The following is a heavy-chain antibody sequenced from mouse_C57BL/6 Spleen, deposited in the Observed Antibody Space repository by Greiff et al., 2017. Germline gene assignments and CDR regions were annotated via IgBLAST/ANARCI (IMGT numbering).Heavy chain of an antibody. CDR2: ISSGSSTI. Sequence: EVQLQESGGGLVKPGGSLKLSCAASGFTFSDYGMHWVRQAPEKGLEWVAYISSGSSTIYYADTVKGRFTISRDNAKNTLFLQMTSLRSEDTAMYYCARSPDGYYPYYYAMDYWGQGTSVTVSS. D-gene: IGHD2-3*01. J-gene: IGHJ4*01. CDR3: ARSPDGYYPYYYAMDY. CDR1: GFTFSDYG. V-gene: IGHV5-17*01.